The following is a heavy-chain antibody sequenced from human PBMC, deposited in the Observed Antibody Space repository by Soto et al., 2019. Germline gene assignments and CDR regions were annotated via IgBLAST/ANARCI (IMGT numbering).Heavy chain of an antibody. CDR2: IIPILGIA. CDR1: GGTFSSYT. Sequence: GASVKVSCKASGGTFSSYTISWVRQAPGQGLEWMGRIIPILGIANYAQKFQGRVTITADKSTSTAYMELSSLRSEDTAAYYCARDTLAYNRFDPWGQGTLVTVSS. J-gene: IGHJ5*02. V-gene: IGHV1-69*04. CDR3: ARDTLAYNRFDP.